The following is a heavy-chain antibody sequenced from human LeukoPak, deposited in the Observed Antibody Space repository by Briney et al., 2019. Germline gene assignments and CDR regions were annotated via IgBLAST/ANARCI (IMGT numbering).Heavy chain of an antibody. CDR2: ISSSSSTI. D-gene: IGHD6-6*01. CDR3: ARDTRGRGIYSSSSAAAY. CDR1: GFTFSSYS. J-gene: IGHJ4*02. V-gene: IGHV3-48*01. Sequence: GGSLRLSCAASGFTFSSYSMNWVRQAPGKGLEWVSYISSSSSTIYYADSVKGRFTISRDNAKNSLYLQMNSLRAEDTAVYYCARDTRGRGIYSSSSAAAYWGQGTLVTVSS.